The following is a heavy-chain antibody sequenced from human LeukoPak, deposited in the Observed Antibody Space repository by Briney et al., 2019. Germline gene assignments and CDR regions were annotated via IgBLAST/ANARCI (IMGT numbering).Heavy chain of an antibody. Sequence: SVKVSCKASGGTFSSYAISWVRQAPGQGLEWMGGIIPIFGTANYAQKFQGRVTITADKSTSTAYMELSSLRSEDTAVYYCAREVLADYGDYGDYYYYYMDVWGKGTTVTVSS. CDR2: IIPIFGTA. D-gene: IGHD4-17*01. V-gene: IGHV1-69*06. J-gene: IGHJ6*03. CDR3: AREVLADYGDYGDYYYYYMDV. CDR1: GGTFSSYA.